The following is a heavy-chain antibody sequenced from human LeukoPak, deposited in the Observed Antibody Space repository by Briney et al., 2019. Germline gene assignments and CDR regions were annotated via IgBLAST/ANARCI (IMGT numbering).Heavy chain of an antibody. CDR3: ARDRYGSGSYYKSWFDP. CDR2: IYTSGST. CDR1: GGSISSYY. D-gene: IGHD3-10*01. Sequence: SETLSLTCTVYGGSISSYYWSWIRQPAGKGLEWIGRIYTSGSTNYNPSLKSRVTMSVDTSKNQFSLRLSSVTAADTAVYYCARDRYGSGSYYKSWFDPWDQGTLVTVSS. V-gene: IGHV4-4*07. J-gene: IGHJ5*02.